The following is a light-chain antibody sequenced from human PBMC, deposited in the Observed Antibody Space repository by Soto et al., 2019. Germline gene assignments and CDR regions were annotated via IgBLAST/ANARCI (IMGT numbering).Light chain of an antibody. CDR2: DAS. V-gene: IGKV3-20*01. CDR3: QQYGSSPRT. J-gene: IGKJ1*01. Sequence: PGERATLSCGASQSVSSNDLAWYQQKPGQPPRVLIHDASSRATGIPDRFSGSGSGTDFTLTISRLEPEDFAVYYCQQYGSSPRTFGQGTKVDI. CDR1: QSVSSND.